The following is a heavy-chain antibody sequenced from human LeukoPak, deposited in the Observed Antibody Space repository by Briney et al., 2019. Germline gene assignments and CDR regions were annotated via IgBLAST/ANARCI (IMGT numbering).Heavy chain of an antibody. V-gene: IGHV4-59*01. Sequence: SETLSLTCTVSAGSISSYYWSWIRQPPGKGLEWIGYMYYSGSTNYNPTLKSRVTMSVDTSKNQFSLNLSSVTAADTAVYYCARDGGYYGSGSYYNFDYWGQGTLVTVSS. CDR3: ARDGGYYGSGSYYNFDY. CDR2: MYYSGST. CDR1: AGSISSYY. D-gene: IGHD3-10*01. J-gene: IGHJ4*02.